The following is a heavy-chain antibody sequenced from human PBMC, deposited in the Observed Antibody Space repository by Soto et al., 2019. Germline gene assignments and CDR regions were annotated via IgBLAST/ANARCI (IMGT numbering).Heavy chain of an antibody. CDR3: AKSGGGGYDRDNDYSGGLLTGPS. D-gene: IGHD3-16*01. Sequence: PGGSLRLSCAASGFIFSNYGMHWVRQAPGKGLEWVALIYYDDSYTNYADSVKGRFTISRDNSRDTLWLQMNNLRVEDTAVYYCAKSGGGGYDRDNDYSGGLLTGPSWGQGTLVTVSS. CDR2: IYYDDSYT. V-gene: IGHV3-33*06. J-gene: IGHJ4*02. CDR1: GFIFSNYG.